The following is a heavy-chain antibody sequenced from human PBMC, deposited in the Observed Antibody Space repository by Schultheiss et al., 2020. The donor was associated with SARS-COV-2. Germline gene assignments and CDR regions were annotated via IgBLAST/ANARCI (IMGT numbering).Heavy chain of an antibody. V-gene: IGHV4-34*01. CDR2: INHSGST. CDR1: GGSFSGYY. D-gene: IGHD3-10*01. Sequence: SQTLSLTCAVYGGSFSGYYWSWIRQPPGKGLEWIGEINHSGSTNYNPSLKSRVTISVDTSKNQFSLKLSSVTAADTAVYYWARDLVTMVRGVPNRHYYCMDDWGKGTTVTVSS. J-gene: IGHJ6*03. CDR3: ARDLVTMVRGVPNRHYYCMDD.